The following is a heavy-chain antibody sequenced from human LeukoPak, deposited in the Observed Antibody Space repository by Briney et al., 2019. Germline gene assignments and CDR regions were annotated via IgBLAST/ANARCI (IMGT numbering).Heavy chain of an antibody. D-gene: IGHD3-22*01. Sequence: GGSLRLSCAASGFAFSSYAMHWVRQAPGKGLEWVTGISYDGTIKYTADSVKGRFTISRDNSKNTLYLQMNSLRADDTAVYYCATYYYDSATDYWGQGTLVTVSS. J-gene: IGHJ4*02. CDR3: ATYYYDSATDY. CDR1: GFAFSSYA. V-gene: IGHV3-30*01. CDR2: ISYDGTIK.